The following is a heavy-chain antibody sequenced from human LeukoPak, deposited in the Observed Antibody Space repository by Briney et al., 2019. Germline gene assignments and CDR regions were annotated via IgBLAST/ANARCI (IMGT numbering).Heavy chain of an antibody. CDR1: GGSISSGGYY. V-gene: IGHV4-31*03. Sequence: NSSETLSLTCTVSGGSISSGGYYWCWIRQHPGKGLEWIGYIYYSGSTYYHPSLKSRVTISVDTSKNQFSLKLSSVTAADTAVYYCARDGAIGASLDPWGQGTLVTVSS. CDR3: ARDGAIGASLDP. CDR2: IYYSGST. D-gene: IGHD4/OR15-4a*01. J-gene: IGHJ5*02.